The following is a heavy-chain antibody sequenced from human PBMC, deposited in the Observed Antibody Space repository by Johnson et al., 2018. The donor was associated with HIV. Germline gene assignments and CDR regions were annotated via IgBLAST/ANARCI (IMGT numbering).Heavy chain of an antibody. V-gene: IGHV3-11*04. CDR1: GFTFRDYY. Sequence: QVQLVESGGGLVKPGGSLRLSCAASGFTFRDYYMSWIRQAPGKGLEWVSYISSSGSTIYYADSVKGRFTISRDNAKKSLYLHMNSLRAEDTAVYYCARDQTIQLCSDAFDSWGQGTMVTVSS. CDR3: ARDQTIQLCSDAFDS. D-gene: IGHD5-18*01. J-gene: IGHJ3*02. CDR2: ISSSGSTI.